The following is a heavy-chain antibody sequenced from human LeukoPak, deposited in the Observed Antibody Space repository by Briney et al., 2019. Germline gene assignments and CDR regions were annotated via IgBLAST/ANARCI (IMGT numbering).Heavy chain of an antibody. V-gene: IGHV4-59*08. CDR3: ARHGSEGPTTVTHWYFDL. CDR2: IYYSGST. D-gene: IGHD4-17*01. J-gene: IGHJ2*01. CDR1: GGSFSGYY. Sequence: PSETLSLTCAVYGGSFSGYYWSWIRQPPGKGLEWIGYIYYSGSTNYNPCLKSRVTISVDTSKNQFSLKLSSVTAADTAVYYCARHGSEGPTTVTHWYFDLWGRGTLVTVSS.